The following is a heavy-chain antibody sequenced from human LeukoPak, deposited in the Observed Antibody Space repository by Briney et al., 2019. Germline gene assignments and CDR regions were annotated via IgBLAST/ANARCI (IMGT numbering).Heavy chain of an antibody. CDR3: ARGSHYFFDN. D-gene: IGHD3-10*01. J-gene: IGHJ4*02. CDR2: IKEDGSEK. CDR1: GFTFTIYW. Sequence: PGGSLRLSCAASGFTFTIYWMSWVRQAPGKGLEWVANIKEDGSEKYYVDSVKGRFTISRDNAKNSLYLQMNSLRVEDTAVYYCARGSHYFFDNWGQGTLVTVSS. V-gene: IGHV3-7*01.